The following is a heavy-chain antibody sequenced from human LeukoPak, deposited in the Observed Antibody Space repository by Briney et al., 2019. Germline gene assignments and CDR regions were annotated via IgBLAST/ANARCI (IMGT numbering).Heavy chain of an antibody. CDR3: ARGPPRGPSVDNWFDP. CDR2: INTNTGNP. V-gene: IGHV7-4-1*02. Sequence: ASVKVSCKASGYTFTSYAMNWVRQAPGQGLEWMGWINTNTGNPTYAQGFTGRFVFSLDTSVSTAYPQISSLKAEDTAVYYCARGPPRGPSVDNWFDPWGQGTLVTVSS. J-gene: IGHJ5*02. CDR1: GYTFTSYA. D-gene: IGHD5-12*01.